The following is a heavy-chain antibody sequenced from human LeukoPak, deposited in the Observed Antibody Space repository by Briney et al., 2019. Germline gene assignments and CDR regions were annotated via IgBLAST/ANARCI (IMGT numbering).Heavy chain of an antibody. CDR2: IYYSGST. D-gene: IGHD3-9*01. Sequence: SETLSLTCTVSGGSISSYYWSWIRQPPGKGLEWIGYIYYSGSTNYNPSLKSRVTISVDTSKNQFSLKLSSVTAADTAVYYCARAGPQTAYDILTGSGGRWWFDPWGQGTLVTVSS. CDR1: GGSISSYY. V-gene: IGHV4-59*01. CDR3: ARAGPQTAYDILTGSGGRWWFDP. J-gene: IGHJ5*02.